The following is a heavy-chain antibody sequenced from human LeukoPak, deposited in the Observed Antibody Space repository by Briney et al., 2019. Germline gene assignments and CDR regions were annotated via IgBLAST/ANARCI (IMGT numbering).Heavy chain of an antibody. D-gene: IGHD4-17*01. CDR3: AKTANPSTTVTTIYYFDY. CDR2: ISGSGGST. Sequence: GGSLRLSCAASGFTFSSYAMSWVRQAPGKGLEGVSVISGSGGSTYYADSVKGRFTISRDNSKNTLYLQMNSLRAEDTAVYYCAKTANPSTTVTTIYYFDYWGQGTLVTVSS. V-gene: IGHV3-23*01. CDR1: GFTFSSYA. J-gene: IGHJ4*02.